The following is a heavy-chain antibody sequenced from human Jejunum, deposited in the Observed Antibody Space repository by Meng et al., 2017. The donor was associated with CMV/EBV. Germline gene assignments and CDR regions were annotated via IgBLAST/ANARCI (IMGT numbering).Heavy chain of an antibody. V-gene: IGHV3-53*01. Sequence: CAVSGFTVSSIYLSWVRQAPGKGLEWVSTIYTGGSTFYTDSVEGRFAISRDTSKNTLYLQMNSLRPEDTAIYYCAKGEGRPHYYFDYWGQGTLVTVSS. CDR3: AKGEGRPHYYFDY. CDR1: GFTVSSIY. CDR2: IYTGGST. D-gene: IGHD1-26*01. J-gene: IGHJ4*02.